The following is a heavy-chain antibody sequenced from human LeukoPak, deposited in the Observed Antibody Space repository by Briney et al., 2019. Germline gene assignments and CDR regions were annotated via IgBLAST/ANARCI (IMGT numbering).Heavy chain of an antibody. CDR3: AKDLHEIAADY. CDR1: GFTFSSYG. V-gene: IGHV3-23*01. Sequence: GGSLRLSCEVSGFTFSSYGMSWVRQAPGRGLEWVSSISGSGGSTNYADSVKGRFTISRDNAKNTVYLQMNSLRAEDTAVYYCAKDLHEIAADYWGQGTLVTVAS. D-gene: IGHD2-21*01. CDR2: ISGSGGST. J-gene: IGHJ4*02.